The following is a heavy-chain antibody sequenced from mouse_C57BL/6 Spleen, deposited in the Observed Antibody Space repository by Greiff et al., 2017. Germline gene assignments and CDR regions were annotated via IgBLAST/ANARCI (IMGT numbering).Heavy chain of an antibody. D-gene: IGHD1-1*01. CDR1: GYTFTSYW. Sequence: QVQLQQSGAELVKPGASVKMSCKASGYTFTSYWITWVKQRPGQGLEWIGDIYPGSGSTNYNEKFKSKATLTVDTSSSTAYMQLSSLTSEDSAVYYCARSRTTVVATDYWGQGTTLTVS. CDR3: ARSRTTVVATDY. V-gene: IGHV1-55*01. CDR2: IYPGSGST. J-gene: IGHJ2*01.